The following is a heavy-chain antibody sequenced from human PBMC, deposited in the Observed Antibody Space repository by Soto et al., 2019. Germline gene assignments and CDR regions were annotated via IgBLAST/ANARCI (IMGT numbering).Heavy chain of an antibody. CDR1: GYSFTSSW. V-gene: IGHV5-51*03. J-gene: IGHJ2*01. D-gene: IGHD2-21*02. CDR2: IYPGDSDT. CDR3: ARRTVTAYWYFDL. Sequence: EVQLVQSGAEVKKPGESLKISCKGSGYSFTSSWIGWVRQMPGKGLEWMGIIYPGDSDTRYSPSFQGQVTISADKSISTAYQQWSSLKASDTAMYYCARRTVTAYWYFDLWGRGTLVTVSS.